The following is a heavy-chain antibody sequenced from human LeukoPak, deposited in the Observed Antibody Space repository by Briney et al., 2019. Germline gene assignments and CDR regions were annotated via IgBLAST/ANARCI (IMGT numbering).Heavy chain of an antibody. CDR3: ARGEGETTMVRGVIARPYYFDY. CDR2: IIPIFGTA. J-gene: IGHJ4*02. Sequence: GGSVKVSCKASGGTFSSYAISGVRRAPGQGLEWMGGIIPIFGTANSAQKFQGRVTITADESTSTAYMELSSLRSENTAVYYCARGEGETTMVRGVIARPYYFDYWGQGTLVTVSS. V-gene: IGHV1-69*13. D-gene: IGHD3-10*01. CDR1: GGTFSSYA.